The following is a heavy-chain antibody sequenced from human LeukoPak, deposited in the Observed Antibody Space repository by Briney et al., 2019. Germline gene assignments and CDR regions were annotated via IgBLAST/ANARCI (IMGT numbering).Heavy chain of an antibody. CDR2: ISWNSGSI. CDR1: GFTFDDYA. D-gene: IGHD5-18*01. V-gene: IGHV3-9*01. J-gene: IGHJ4*02. CDR3: AKTSPGYSYGLLDY. Sequence: PGGSLRLSCAASGFTFDDYAMHWVRQAPGKGLEWVSGISWNSGSIGYADSVKGRFTISRDTSKNTLYLQMNSLRVEDTAVYYCAKTSPGYSYGLLDYWGQGTLVTVSS.